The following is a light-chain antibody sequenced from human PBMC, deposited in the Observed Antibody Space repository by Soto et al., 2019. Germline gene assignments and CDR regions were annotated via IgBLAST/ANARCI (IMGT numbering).Light chain of an antibody. V-gene: IGLV3-1*01. CDR3: QAWDSSWV. Sequence: SYELTQPPSVSVSPGQTSSITCSGDKLGDKYACWYQQKPGQSPVLVIYQDSKRPSGIPERFSGSNSGNTATLTISGTQAMDEADYSCQAWDSSWVFGGGTKLTVL. CDR2: QDS. J-gene: IGLJ3*02. CDR1: KLGDKY.